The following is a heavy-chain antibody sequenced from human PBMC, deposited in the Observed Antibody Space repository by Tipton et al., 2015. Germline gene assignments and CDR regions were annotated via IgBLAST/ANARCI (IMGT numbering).Heavy chain of an antibody. Sequence: QSGAEVKKPGASVTVSCKASGYTFTSHGISWVRQAPGQGLEGMGWISVYNGNTNYAQKFQGRVTVTTDTSTSTAYMELRTLRSDDTAVYYCARENSMWYPYFDYWGQGTLVTVSS. J-gene: IGHJ4*02. CDR1: GYTFTSHG. D-gene: IGHD2-15*01. CDR2: ISVYNGNT. V-gene: IGHV1-18*01. CDR3: ARENSMWYPYFDY.